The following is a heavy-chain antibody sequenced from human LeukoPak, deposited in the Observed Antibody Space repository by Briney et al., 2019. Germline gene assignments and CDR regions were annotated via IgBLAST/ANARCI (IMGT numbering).Heavy chain of an antibody. Sequence: ASVKVSCKASGYTFTGYYMHWVRQAPGQGLEWMGWINPNSGGTNYAQKFQGRVTMTRDTSISTAYMELSRLRSDDTAVYYCARVRVPPGRSGSYYGSDFDYWGQGTLVTVSS. J-gene: IGHJ4*02. CDR3: ARVRVPPGRSGSYYGSDFDY. CDR2: INPNSGGT. V-gene: IGHV1-2*02. CDR1: GYTFTGYY. D-gene: IGHD1-26*01.